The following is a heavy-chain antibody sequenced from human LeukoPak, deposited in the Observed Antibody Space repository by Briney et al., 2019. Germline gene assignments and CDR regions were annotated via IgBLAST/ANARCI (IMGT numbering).Heavy chain of an antibody. CDR1: GFTFSDYY. J-gene: IGHJ4*02. V-gene: IGHV3-11*04. CDR2: ISSSGSTI. CDR3: ASGVAAAEDY. Sequence: PGGSLRLSCAASGFTFSDYYMSWIPQAPGKGLEGVSYISSSGSTIYYEDSVKGRFTISRDNAKNSLYLQMNSLRAEDTAVYYCASGVAAAEDYWGQGTLVTVSS. D-gene: IGHD6-13*01.